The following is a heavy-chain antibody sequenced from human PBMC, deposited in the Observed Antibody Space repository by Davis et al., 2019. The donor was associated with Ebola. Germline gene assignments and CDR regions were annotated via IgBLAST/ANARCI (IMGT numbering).Heavy chain of an antibody. CDR2: ISSSGSTI. J-gene: IGHJ4*02. CDR1: GFTFSSYG. CDR3: ARAYFVGWLLYPAEFDY. V-gene: IGHV3-48*04. Sequence: GESLRISCAASGFTFSSYGMHWVRQAPGKGLEWVSYISSSGSTIYYADSVKGRFTISRDNAKNSLYLQMNSLRAEDTAVYYCARAYFVGWLLYPAEFDYWGQGTLVTVSS. D-gene: IGHD3-3*01.